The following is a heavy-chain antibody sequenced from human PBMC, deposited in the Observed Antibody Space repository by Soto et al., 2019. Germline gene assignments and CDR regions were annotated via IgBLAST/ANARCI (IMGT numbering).Heavy chain of an antibody. J-gene: IGHJ4*02. Sequence: GASVKVSCKASGFTFTSSAVPWVRQARGQRLEWIGWIVVGSGNTNYAQKIQARVTITRDMSTSTAYMELSSLRSEDTAVYYCAEIPVGATINYFDYWGQGTLVTVPQ. CDR3: AEIPVGATINYFDY. CDR1: GFTFTSSA. V-gene: IGHV1-58*01. D-gene: IGHD1-26*01. CDR2: IVVGSGNT.